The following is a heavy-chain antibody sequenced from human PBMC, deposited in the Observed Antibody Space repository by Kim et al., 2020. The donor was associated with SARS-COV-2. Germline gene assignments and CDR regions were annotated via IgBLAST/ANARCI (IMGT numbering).Heavy chain of an antibody. CDR2: IYYSGST. D-gene: IGHD3-22*01. Sequence: SETLSLTCTVSGGSISSGGYYWSWIRQHPGKGLEWIGYIYYSGSTYYTPSLKSRVTISVDTSKNQFSLKLSSVTTADTAVYYCARAPITMIVVGAFDYWGQGTLVTVSS. CDR3: ARAPITMIVVGAFDY. CDR1: GGSISSGGYY. J-gene: IGHJ4*02. V-gene: IGHV4-31*03.